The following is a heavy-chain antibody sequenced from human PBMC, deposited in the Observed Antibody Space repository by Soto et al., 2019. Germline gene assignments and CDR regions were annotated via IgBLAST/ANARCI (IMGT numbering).Heavy chain of an antibody. J-gene: IGHJ5*02. CDR3: SRGRRKKSSSITCVEP. V-gene: IGHV3-23*01. CDR2: ISDTGGAT. D-gene: IGHD2-2*01. Sequence: EVQLLESEGGLVQPGGSLRLSCTASGVTISTYAMNWVRQAPGKGLEWVSTISDTGGATFYAGSVKGRFTISRDNSKNTVYLQMRSLRVEDTGVYFCSRGRRKKSSSITCVEPWGLGTLVSVSS. CDR1: GVTISTYA.